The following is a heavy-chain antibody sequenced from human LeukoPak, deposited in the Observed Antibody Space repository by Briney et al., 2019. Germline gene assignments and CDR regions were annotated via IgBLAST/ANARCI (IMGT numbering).Heavy chain of an antibody. CDR1: GFTFRTYS. D-gene: IGHD5-18*01. CDR3: ARELVTPNFDY. CDR2: ISGDSNTI. J-gene: IGHJ4*02. Sequence: GGSLRLSCAASGFTFRTYSMNWVRQAPGKALEWVSYISGDSNTISYADSVKGRFSVSRDNAKNSMFLQMHSLRDEDTAVYFCARELVTPNFDYWGQGTLVTVSS. V-gene: IGHV3-48*02.